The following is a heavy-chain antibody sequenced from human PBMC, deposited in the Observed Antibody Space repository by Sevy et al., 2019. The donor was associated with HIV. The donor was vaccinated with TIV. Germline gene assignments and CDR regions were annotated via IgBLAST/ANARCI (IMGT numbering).Heavy chain of an antibody. Sequence: GGSLILSCAASGFTFSNYYMSWIRQAPGKGLEWISYISGSSSYTNYADSVKGRLTIARDNGKNSLYLQMNSLRAEDTAVYYCASDSGDYFDYWGQGTLVTVSS. V-gene: IGHV3-11*06. D-gene: IGHD4-17*01. CDR2: ISGSSSYT. J-gene: IGHJ4*02. CDR1: GFTFSNYY. CDR3: ASDSGDYFDY.